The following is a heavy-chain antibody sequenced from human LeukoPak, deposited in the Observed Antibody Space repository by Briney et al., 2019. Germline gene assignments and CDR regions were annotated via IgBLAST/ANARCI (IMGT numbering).Heavy chain of an antibody. Sequence: SETLPLTCAVYGGSFSGYYWSWIRQPPGKGLEWIGEINNSGSTNYNPSLKSRVTISVDTSKNQFSLKLSSVTAADTAVYYCARGGAATTYYYYYYGMDVWGQGTTVTVSS. D-gene: IGHD6-25*01. CDR2: INNSGST. V-gene: IGHV4-34*01. CDR1: GGSFSGYY. J-gene: IGHJ6*02. CDR3: ARGGAATTYYYYYYGMDV.